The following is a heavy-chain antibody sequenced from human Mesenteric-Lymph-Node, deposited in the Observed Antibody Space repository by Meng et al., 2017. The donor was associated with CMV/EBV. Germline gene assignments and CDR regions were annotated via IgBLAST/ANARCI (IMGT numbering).Heavy chain of an antibody. V-gene: IGHV3-23*01. J-gene: IGHJ4*02. D-gene: IGHD1-7*01. CDR1: CFTFSCFG. CDR2: MSGSGAST. Sequence: GEALKISCAASCFTFSCFGMSWVRQAPGEGLEWVSHMSGSGASTYHADSGKGRFTISRDSSKNTLYLQVNSLRAEDTGVYYWAKVGLINWNLDLGIYYFDYGGQGTLVTVSS. CDR3: AKVGLINWNLDLGIYYFDY.